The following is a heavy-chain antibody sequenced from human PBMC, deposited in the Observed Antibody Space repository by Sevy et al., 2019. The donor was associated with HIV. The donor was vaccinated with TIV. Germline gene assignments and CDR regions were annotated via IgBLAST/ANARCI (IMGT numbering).Heavy chain of an antibody. CDR1: GYTFTSYG. CDR2: ISAYNGNT. J-gene: IGHJ6*02. D-gene: IGHD3-3*01. V-gene: IGHV1-18*01. Sequence: AAVKVSCKASGYTFTSYGISWVRQAPRQGLERMGWISAYNGNTNYAQKLQGRVTMITDTSTSTAYMELRSLRSDDTAVYYCARESITIFGVVNYYYGMDVWGQGTTVTVSS. CDR3: ARESITIFGVVNYYYGMDV.